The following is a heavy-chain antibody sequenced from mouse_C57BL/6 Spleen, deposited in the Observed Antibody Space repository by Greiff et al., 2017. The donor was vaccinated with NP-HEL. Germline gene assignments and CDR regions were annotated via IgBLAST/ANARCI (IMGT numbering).Heavy chain of an antibody. CDR1: GYSFTDYN. V-gene: IGHV1-39*01. J-gene: IGHJ1*03. D-gene: IGHD1-1*01. CDR3: ARKYGSSYDWYFDV. Sequence: VQLQQSGPELVKPGASVKISCKASGYSFTDYNMNWVKQSNGKSLEWIGVINPNYGTTSYNQKFKGKATLTVDQSSSTAYMQLSSLTSEDSAVYYCARKYGSSYDWYFDVWGTGTTVTVSS. CDR2: INPNYGTT.